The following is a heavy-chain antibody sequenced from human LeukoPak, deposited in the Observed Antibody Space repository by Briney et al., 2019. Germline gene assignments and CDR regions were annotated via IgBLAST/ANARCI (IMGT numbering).Heavy chain of an antibody. CDR2: INQYGSER. V-gene: IGHV3-7*01. J-gene: IGHJ4*02. Sequence: PGGSLRLSCAASGFTFSSYWMSWVRQAPGKGLEWVANINQYGSERNYVDSVKGRFTISRDNAKSSLYLQMNSLRAEDTAIYYCARDHVVDGLVFDYWGQGTLVTVSS. CDR1: GFTFSSYW. D-gene: IGHD2-15*01. CDR3: ARDHVVDGLVFDY.